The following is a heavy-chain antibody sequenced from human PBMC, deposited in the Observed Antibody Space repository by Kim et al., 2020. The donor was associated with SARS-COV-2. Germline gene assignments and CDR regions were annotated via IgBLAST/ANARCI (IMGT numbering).Heavy chain of an antibody. D-gene: IGHD6-13*01. V-gene: IGHV4-59*09. J-gene: IGHJ4*02. Sequence: TNYNPSLKSRVTISVDTSKNQFSLKLSSVTAADTAVYYCARGWYSDYFDYWGQGTLVTVSS. CDR3: ARGWYSDYFDY. CDR2: T.